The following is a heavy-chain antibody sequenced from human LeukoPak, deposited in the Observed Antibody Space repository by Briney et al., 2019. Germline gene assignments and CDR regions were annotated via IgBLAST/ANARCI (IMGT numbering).Heavy chain of an antibody. J-gene: IGHJ3*01. CDR3: ARAHCNTLTCAAKDVFDV. CDR2: VSSSGGA. CDR1: NGSISENF. Sequence: PSETLSLTCTVSNGSISENFWNWIRQPPGRELEWIGYVSSSGGANYNPSLESRVTISVDTSKSHFSLKMTSVTAADTALYFCARAHCNTLTCAAKDVFDVWGPGAMVTVSS. D-gene: IGHD2-15*01. V-gene: IGHV4-59*01.